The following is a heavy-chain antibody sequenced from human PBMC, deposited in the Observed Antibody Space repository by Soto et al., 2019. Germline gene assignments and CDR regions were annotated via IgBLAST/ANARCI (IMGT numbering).Heavy chain of an antibody. CDR1: GFSLSTTAEG. J-gene: IGHJ4*02. V-gene: IGHV2-5*02. D-gene: IGHD2-2*01. Sequence: QITLKESGPTLVKPTQTLTLTCTFSGFSLSTTAEGVGWIRQPPGKALEWLALIYWDDDERYSPSLKSRLTITKDTSKNQVVLTMTNVYPVATATYYCAHGSCSSADCYPNPYLDYWGQGILVTVSS. CDR2: IYWDDDE. CDR3: AHGSCSSADCYPNPYLDY.